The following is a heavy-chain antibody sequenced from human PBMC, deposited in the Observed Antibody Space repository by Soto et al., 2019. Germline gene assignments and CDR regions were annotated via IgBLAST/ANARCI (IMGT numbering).Heavy chain of an antibody. V-gene: IGHV1-3*01. CDR3: ARDLPVAGTPFDY. CDR1: GYTFTSYA. Sequence: ASVKVSCKASGYTFTSYAMHWVRQAPGQRLEWMGWINAGNGNTKYSQKFQGRVTITRDTSASTAYMELSSLRSEDTAVYYCARDLPVAGTPFDYWGQGTLVTVSS. J-gene: IGHJ4*02. CDR2: INAGNGNT. D-gene: IGHD6-19*01.